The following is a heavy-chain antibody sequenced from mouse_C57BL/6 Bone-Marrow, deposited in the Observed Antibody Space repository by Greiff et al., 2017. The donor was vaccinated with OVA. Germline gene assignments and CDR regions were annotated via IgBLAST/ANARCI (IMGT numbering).Heavy chain of an antibody. D-gene: IGHD1-1*01. J-gene: IGHJ3*01. V-gene: IGHV1-82*01. Sequence: VKLMESGPELVKPGASVKISCKASGYAFSSSWMNWVKQRPGKGLEWIGRIYPGDGDTNYNGKFKGKATLTADKSSSTAYMQLSSLASEDSAVYFCASGGSSFWFAYWGQGTLVTVSA. CDR2: IYPGDGDT. CDR3: ASGGSSFWFAY. CDR1: GYAFSSSW.